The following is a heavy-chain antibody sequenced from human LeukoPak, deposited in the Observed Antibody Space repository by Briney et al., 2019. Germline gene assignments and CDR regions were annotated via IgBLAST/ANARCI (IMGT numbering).Heavy chain of an antibody. CDR1: GFKFSSYA. CDR2: IRSKAYGETA. D-gene: IGHD1-1*01. CDR3: TRDRGAYNLYDY. V-gene: IGHV3-49*04. J-gene: IGHJ4*02. Sequence: GGSLRLSCAASGFKFSSYAMSWVRQAPGKGLEWVGFIRSKAYGETADYAASVKGRFTISRDDSKAIAYLQMNSLKTEDTAVYHCTRDRGAYNLYDYWGQGTLVTVSS.